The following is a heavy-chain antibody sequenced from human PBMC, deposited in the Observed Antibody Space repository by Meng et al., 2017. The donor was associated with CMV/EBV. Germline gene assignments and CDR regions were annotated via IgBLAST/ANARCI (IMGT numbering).Heavy chain of an antibody. Sequence: SGFTLHSYCIHWVRQFPGKGLGWGAVLWYDGSRKYFADSVQGRFSISRDDSKNTVYLQMNSLRAEDTAVYYCARDNDGSSHYSQFDYWGQGTLVTVSS. CDR2: LWYDGSRK. J-gene: IGHJ4*02. CDR1: GFTLHSYC. CDR3: ARDNDGSSHYSQFDY. D-gene: IGHD3-22*01. V-gene: IGHV3-33*01.